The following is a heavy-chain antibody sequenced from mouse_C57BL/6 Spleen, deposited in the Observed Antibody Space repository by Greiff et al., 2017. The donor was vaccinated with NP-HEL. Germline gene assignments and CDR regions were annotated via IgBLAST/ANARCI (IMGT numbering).Heavy chain of an antibody. Sequence: VKLMESGPGLVQPSQSLSITCTVSGFSFTSYGVHWVRQSPGKGLEWLGVIWSGGSTDYNAAFISRLSISKDNSKGQIFFKMNSLHAYDADIYDCARTPPYDLYAMDYWGQGTTVTVSS. CDR1: GFSFTSYG. CDR2: IWSGGST. D-gene: IGHD2-3*01. V-gene: IGHV2-2*01. J-gene: IGHJ4*01. CDR3: ARTPPYDLYAMDY.